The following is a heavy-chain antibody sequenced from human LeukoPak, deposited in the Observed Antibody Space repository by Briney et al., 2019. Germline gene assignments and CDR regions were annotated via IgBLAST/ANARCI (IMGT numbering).Heavy chain of an antibody. V-gene: IGHV4-59*01. CDR1: GGSISTYC. D-gene: IGHD5-12*01. CDR3: ARDGYSGYDGL. Sequence: SETLSLTCTASGGSISTYCWSWIRQPPGKGLEWIGYIYYSGSTNYNPSLKSRVTISVDTSKNQFSLKLSSVTAADTAVYYCARDGYSGYDGLWGQGTLVTVSS. CDR2: IYYSGST. J-gene: IGHJ4*02.